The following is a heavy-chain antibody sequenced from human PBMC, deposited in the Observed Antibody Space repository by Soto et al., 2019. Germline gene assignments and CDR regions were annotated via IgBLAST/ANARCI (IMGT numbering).Heavy chain of an antibody. J-gene: IGHJ3*02. D-gene: IGHD2-2*03. CDR3: AKVDIRAFDI. V-gene: IGHV3-9*01. CDR2: ISWNSGSI. CDR1: GFTFDDYA. Sequence: GGSLRLSCAASGFTFDDYAMHWVRQAPGKGLEWVSGISWNSGSIGYADSVKGRFTISRDNAKNSLYLQMNSLRAEDTALYYCAKVDIRAFDIWGQGTMVTVS.